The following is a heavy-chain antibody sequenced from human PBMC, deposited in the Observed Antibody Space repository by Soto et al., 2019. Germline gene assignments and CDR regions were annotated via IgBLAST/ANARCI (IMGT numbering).Heavy chain of an antibody. Sequence: PSETLSLTCSVSGGSISTYYWSWIRQPPGKGLEWIGFIYYTENTVYNPSLKSRVTMSVDTSKNQFSLKLSSVTAADTAVYYCVRAGQYGDYAFDSWGQGTLVTVSS. CDR2: IYYTENT. J-gene: IGHJ4*02. V-gene: IGHV4-59*01. CDR3: VRAGQYGDYAFDS. D-gene: IGHD4-17*01. CDR1: GGSISTYY.